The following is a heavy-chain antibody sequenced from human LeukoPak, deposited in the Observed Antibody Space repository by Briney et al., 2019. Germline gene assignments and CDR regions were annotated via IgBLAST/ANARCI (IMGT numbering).Heavy chain of an antibody. CDR2: INHSGST. CDR3: ARERKFGHAQRADAFDI. V-gene: IGHV4-34*01. Sequence: SETLSLTCADYGGSFSGYYWSWIRQPPGKGLEWIGEINHSGSTNYNPSLKSRVTISVDTSKNQFSLKLSSVTAADTAVYYCARERKFGHAQRADAFDIWGQGTMVTVSS. J-gene: IGHJ3*02. CDR1: GGSFSGYY. D-gene: IGHD1-14*01.